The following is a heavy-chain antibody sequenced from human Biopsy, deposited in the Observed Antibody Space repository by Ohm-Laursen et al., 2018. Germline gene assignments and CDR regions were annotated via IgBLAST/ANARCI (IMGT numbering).Heavy chain of an antibody. CDR3: AKDSGGSPLGELFH. Sequence: SLRLSCAATGFTFHTYAMNWVRQAPGKGLEWVSSISSGSSYIYYADSVKGRFTISRDNAKKSLYLQMNSLRAEDTAVYYCAKDSGGSPLGELFHWGQGNLVTVSP. CDR1: GFTFHTYA. D-gene: IGHD3-16*01. J-gene: IGHJ4*02. V-gene: IGHV3-21*01. CDR2: ISSGSSYI.